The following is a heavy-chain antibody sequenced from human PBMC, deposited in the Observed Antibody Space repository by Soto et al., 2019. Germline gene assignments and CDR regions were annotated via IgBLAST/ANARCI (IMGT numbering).Heavy chain of an antibody. CDR3: AKDQGSRGSSYFRD. Sequence: EVQLRQSGGGVVQPGGSLRLSCVASGFSFGNYAMTWVRQAPGKGLEWVSGISSSGDGTYYADSVKDRFRVSRDKSTSTVHLQLRSLRVEDTAVYYCAKDQGSRGSSYFRDWGQGALVIVSS. CDR1: GFSFGNYA. J-gene: IGHJ4*02. V-gene: IGHV3-23*01. D-gene: IGHD3-16*01. CDR2: ISSSGDGT.